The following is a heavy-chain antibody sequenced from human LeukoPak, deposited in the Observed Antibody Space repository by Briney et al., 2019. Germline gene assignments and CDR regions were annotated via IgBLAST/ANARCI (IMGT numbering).Heavy chain of an antibody. J-gene: IGHJ4*02. CDR2: INHSGST. V-gene: IGHV4-34*01. Sequence: SSETLSLTCAVYGGSFSGYYWSWIRQPPGKGLEWIGEINHSGSTNYNPSLKSRVTISVDTSKNQFSLKLSSVTAADTAVYYCARRGIFGDFDYWGQGTLVTVSS. CDR3: ARRGIFGDFDY. CDR1: GGSFSGYY. D-gene: IGHD3-10*01.